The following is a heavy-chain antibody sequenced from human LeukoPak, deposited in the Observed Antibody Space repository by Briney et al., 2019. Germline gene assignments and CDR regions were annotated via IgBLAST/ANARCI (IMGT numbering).Heavy chain of an antibody. D-gene: IGHD2-21*02. J-gene: IGHJ2*01. V-gene: IGHV3-23*01. CDR1: GFTFRSYS. Sequence: GGSLRLSCAGSGFTFRSYSMIWARQAPGKGLEWVSVINGSGAGIMYVDSVKGRFTISRDNSKNTLYLQMKSLRVEDTALYYCAKVPSTVVTTNWYFDLWGRGTLVTVSS. CDR3: AKVPSTVVTTNWYFDL. CDR2: INGSGAGI.